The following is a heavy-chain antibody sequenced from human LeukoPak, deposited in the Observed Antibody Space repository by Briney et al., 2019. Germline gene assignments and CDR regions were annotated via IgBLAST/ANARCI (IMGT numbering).Heavy chain of an antibody. CDR1: GGSISNNNYY. V-gene: IGHV4-39*01. Sequence: SETLSLTCTVSGGSISNNNYYWGRMRQPPGKGLEWIGSIYYSGSTYYIPSLRSRVTISVDTSKDQFSLKLSSVTAADTAVYYCARLLRWVYCFGYWGEGTLVIVSS. CDR3: ARLLRWVYCFGY. D-gene: IGHD4-23*01. CDR2: IYYSGST. J-gene: IGHJ4*02.